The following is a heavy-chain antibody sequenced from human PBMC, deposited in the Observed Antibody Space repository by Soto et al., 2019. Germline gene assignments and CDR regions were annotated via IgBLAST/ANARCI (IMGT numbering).Heavy chain of an antibody. J-gene: IGHJ4*02. CDR3: ATRPYVDYGDYFDY. CDR2: IKPDGREK. CDR1: GFTFSSFW. D-gene: IGHD4-17*01. Sequence: EVQLVESGGGLVQPGGSLRLSCAPSGFTFSSFWMRWVRQAPGKGLEWVANIKPDGREKNYVDSVKGRFTISRDNAKNSLCLQMNSLRAEDTAVYYCATRPYVDYGDYFDYWGQGTLVTVSS. V-gene: IGHV3-7*01.